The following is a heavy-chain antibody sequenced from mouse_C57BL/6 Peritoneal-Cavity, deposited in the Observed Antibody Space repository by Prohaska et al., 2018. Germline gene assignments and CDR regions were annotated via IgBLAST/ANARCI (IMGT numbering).Heavy chain of an antibody. CDR3: TVYYGSSWFAY. J-gene: IGHJ3*01. V-gene: IGHV6-3*01. CDR1: GFTFSNYW. D-gene: IGHD1-1*01. CDR2: IRLKSDNYAT. Sequence: EVKLEESGGGLVQPGGSMKLSCVASGFTFSNYWMNWVRQSPEKGLEWVAQIRLKSDNYATHYAESVKLRFTISGDDSKSSVYLQMNNLSAEDTGIYYCTVYYGSSWFAYWGQGTLVTVSA.